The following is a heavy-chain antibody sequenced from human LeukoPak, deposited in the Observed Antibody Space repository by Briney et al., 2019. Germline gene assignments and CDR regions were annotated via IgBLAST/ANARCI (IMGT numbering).Heavy chain of an antibody. V-gene: IGHV4-59*01. CDR3: ARVDTLGIDAFDI. Sequence: PSETLSLTCTVSGGSISSYYWSWIRQPPGKGLEWIGYIYYSGSTNYNPSLKSRVTISVDTSKNQFSLKLSSVTAADTAVYYCARVDTLGIDAFDIWGQGTMVTVSS. CDR1: GGSISSYY. D-gene: IGHD1-26*01. J-gene: IGHJ3*02. CDR2: IYYSGST.